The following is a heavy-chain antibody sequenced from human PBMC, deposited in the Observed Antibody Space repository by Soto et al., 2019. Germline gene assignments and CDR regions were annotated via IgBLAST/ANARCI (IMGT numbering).Heavy chain of an antibody. CDR3: ARDGQRIAVACTNHYYYVLDV. CDR2: ISSSGSTI. CDR1: GFTSSDYY. J-gene: IGHJ6*02. V-gene: IGHV3-11*01. Sequence: SLRRPCAASGFTSSDYYMSWIRQAPGKELEWVSYISSSGSTIYYADSVKGRFTISRDNARNSLYLQMNSLRAEDPAVYYCARDGQRIAVACTNHYYYVLDVWGQGTTVTGSS. D-gene: IGHD2-15*01.